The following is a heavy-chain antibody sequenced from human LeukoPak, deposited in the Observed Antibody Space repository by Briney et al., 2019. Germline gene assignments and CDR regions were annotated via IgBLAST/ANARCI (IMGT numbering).Heavy chain of an antibody. CDR1: GYTFTSNY. V-gene: IGHV1-46*01. Sequence: GASVKVSCKAFGYTFTSNYVHWVRQAPGQGPEWMGVISPSGGSTTYAQKFQGRVTLTRDMSTSTDYLELSSLRSDDTAVYYCARDRRVYYYDSSGHTRDMDVWGKGTTVTVSS. J-gene: IGHJ6*03. D-gene: IGHD3-22*01. CDR2: ISPSGGST. CDR3: ARDRRVYYYDSSGHTRDMDV.